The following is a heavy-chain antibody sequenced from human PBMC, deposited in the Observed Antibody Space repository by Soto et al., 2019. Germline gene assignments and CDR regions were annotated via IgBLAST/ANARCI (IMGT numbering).Heavy chain of an antibody. Sequence: GGSLRLSCAASGFTFSSYSMNWVRQAPGKGLEWVSSISSSSSYIYYADSVKGRFTISRDNAKNSLYLQMNSLRAEDTAVYYCARDWSSSWLFDYWGQGTLVTVSS. V-gene: IGHV3-21*01. D-gene: IGHD2-15*01. CDR1: GFTFSSYS. CDR2: ISSSSSYI. J-gene: IGHJ4*02. CDR3: ARDWSSSWLFDY.